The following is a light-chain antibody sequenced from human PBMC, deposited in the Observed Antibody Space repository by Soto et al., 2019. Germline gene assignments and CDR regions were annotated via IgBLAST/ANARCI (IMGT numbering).Light chain of an antibody. V-gene: IGKV1-5*01. CDR2: DAS. CDR3: QQYNSYSWT. CDR1: QSISSW. Sequence: DIQMTQSPSALSASVGDRATITFRASQSISSWLAWYQQKPGKSPKLLIYDASSLESGVPSRFSGSGSGTEFTLTINSLQPDDFATYYCQQYNSYSWTFGQGTKVDIK. J-gene: IGKJ1*01.